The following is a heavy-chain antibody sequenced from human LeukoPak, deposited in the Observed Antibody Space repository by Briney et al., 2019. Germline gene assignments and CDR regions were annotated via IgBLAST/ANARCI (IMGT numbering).Heavy chain of an antibody. D-gene: IGHD4-17*01. CDR3: AGRRPYPLRDLDY. CDR1: GFTFSTYE. J-gene: IGHJ4*02. Sequence: SGGSLRLSCAASGFTFSTYEMNWVRQAPGKGLEWVAHVDSASTTQYADSVKGRFTISRDNAKNSMCLQMDSLRAEDTAVYYCAGRRPYPLRDLDYWGQGTLVTVSS. CDR2: VDSASTT. V-gene: IGHV3-48*03.